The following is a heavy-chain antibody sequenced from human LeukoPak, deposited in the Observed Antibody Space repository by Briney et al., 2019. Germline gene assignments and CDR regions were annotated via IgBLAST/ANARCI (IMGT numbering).Heavy chain of an antibody. CDR2: INHSGST. CDR1: GGSFSGYY. D-gene: IGHD2-2*01. Sequence: PSETLSLTCAVYGGSFSGYYWGWIRQPPGKGLEWIGEINHSGSTNYNPSLKSRVTISVDTSKNQFSLKLSSVTAADTAVYYCARFRGYCSSTSCYGYYYYGMDVWGQGTTVTVSS. J-gene: IGHJ6*02. V-gene: IGHV4-34*01. CDR3: ARFRGYCSSTSCYGYYYYGMDV.